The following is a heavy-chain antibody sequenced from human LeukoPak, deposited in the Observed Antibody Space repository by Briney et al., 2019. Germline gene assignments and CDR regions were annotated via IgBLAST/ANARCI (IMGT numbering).Heavy chain of an antibody. D-gene: IGHD3-10*01. CDR2: IIREGTGT. V-gene: IGHV3-74*01. J-gene: IGHJ3*02. Sequence: PGGSLRLSCAASGFSLSSHVMHWVRQARGKGLVWVSRIIREGTGTDYAESVKGRFTNSRDIDTNNLYLEMNSLRAEETAMYYCARAAGYGAGSDGFNIWGQGTTVTVSS. CDR3: ARAAGYGAGSDGFNI. CDR1: GFSLSSHV.